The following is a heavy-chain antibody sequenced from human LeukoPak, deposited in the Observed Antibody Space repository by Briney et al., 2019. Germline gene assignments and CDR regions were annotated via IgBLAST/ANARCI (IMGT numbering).Heavy chain of an antibody. J-gene: IGHJ3*02. CDR3: ARSRSGWGADAFDI. D-gene: IGHD6-19*01. V-gene: IGHV4-59*01. CDR1: GGSISSYY. Sequence: PSETLSLTCTVSGGSISSYYWSWIRQPPGKGLEWIGYIYYSGSTNYNPSLKSRVTISVDTSKNQFSLKLSSVTAADTAVYHCARSRSGWGADAFDIWGQGTMVTVSS. CDR2: IYYSGST.